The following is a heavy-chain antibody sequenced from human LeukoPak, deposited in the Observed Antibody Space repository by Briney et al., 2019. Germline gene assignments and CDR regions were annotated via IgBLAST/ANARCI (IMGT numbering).Heavy chain of an antibody. CDR1: GYTFTSYG. V-gene: IGHV1-18*01. J-gene: IGHJ3*02. D-gene: IGHD2-15*01. Sequence: ASVKVSCKASGYTFTSYGISWVRQAPGQGLEWMGWISACNGNTNYAQKLQGRVTMTTDTSTSTAYMELRSLRSDATAVYYCARDALGYCSGGSCRQAFDIWGQGTMVTVSS. CDR3: ARDALGYCSGGSCRQAFDI. CDR2: ISACNGNT.